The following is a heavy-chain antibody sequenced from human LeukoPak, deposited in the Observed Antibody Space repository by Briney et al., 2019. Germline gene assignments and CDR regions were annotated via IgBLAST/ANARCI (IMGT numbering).Heavy chain of an antibody. J-gene: IGHJ4*02. Sequence: PGGSLRLSCAASGFTFSSYGMHWVRQAPGKGLEGVAVIWYDGSNKYYADSVKGRFTISRDNSKNTLYLQMNSLRAEDTAVYYCARIIANHVDYWGQGTLVTVSS. CDR2: IWYDGSNK. V-gene: IGHV3-33*01. CDR3: ARIIANHVDY. CDR1: GFTFSSYG.